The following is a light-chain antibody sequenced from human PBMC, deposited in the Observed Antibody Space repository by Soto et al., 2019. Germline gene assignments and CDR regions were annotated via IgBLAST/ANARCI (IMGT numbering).Light chain of an antibody. V-gene: IGKV3-20*01. CDR1: QSVSSSY. J-gene: IGKJ2*01. CDR3: QQYGSSPPYT. Sequence: EIVLTQSPGTLSLSPGERATLSCRASQSVSSSYLAWYQQKPGQAPRLLIYGASSRATCIPDRFSGSGSGTDFTLTIXRLEPXDFAVYYCQQYGSSPPYTFGQGTKLEIK. CDR2: GAS.